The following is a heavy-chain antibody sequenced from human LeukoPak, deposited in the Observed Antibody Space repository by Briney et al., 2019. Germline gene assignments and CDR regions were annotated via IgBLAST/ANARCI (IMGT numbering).Heavy chain of an antibody. CDR2: ISYDGSNN. Sequence: GGSLRLSCAASGFTFSSYAMHWVRQAPGKGLEWVSVISYDGSNNYSADSLKGRFTISRDNPKNTVYLQMHSLRVEDTAVYYCARDPHRSRSISSWFDARGQGTLVTVSS. J-gene: IGHJ5*02. D-gene: IGHD6-6*01. V-gene: IGHV3-30*04. CDR1: GFTFSSYA. CDR3: ARDPHRSRSISSWFDA.